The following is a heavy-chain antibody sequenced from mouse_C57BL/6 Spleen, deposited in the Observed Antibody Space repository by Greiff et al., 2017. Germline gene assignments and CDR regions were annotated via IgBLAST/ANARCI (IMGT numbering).Heavy chain of an antibody. D-gene: IGHD1-1*01. J-gene: IGHJ4*01. CDR3: ARRSITTVVPYYAMDY. V-gene: IGHV1-53*01. CDR1: GYTFTSYW. CDR2: INPSNGGT. Sequence: QVQLQQPGTELVKPGASVKLSCKASGYTFTSYWMHWVKQRPGHGPEWIGNINPSNGGTNYNEKFKSKATLTVDTSSSTAYMQLSSLTSEDSAVYYCARRSITTVVPYYAMDYWGQGTSVTVSS.